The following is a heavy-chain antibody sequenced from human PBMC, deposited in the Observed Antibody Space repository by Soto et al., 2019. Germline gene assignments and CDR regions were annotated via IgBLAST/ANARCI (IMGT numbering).Heavy chain of an antibody. Sequence: EVQLLESGGGLIQPGGSLRLSCAASGFSITSYAMSWVRQAPGKGLEWVSTISGNGANILYGDSVKGRFTISRDTSENTVYLQMNSLRAEEDTAVYYCAKKMSGSYTYFDYWGQGTLVTVSS. CDR1: GFSITSYA. V-gene: IGHV3-23*01. CDR2: ISGNGANI. D-gene: IGHD1-26*01. CDR3: AKKMSGSYTYFDY. J-gene: IGHJ4*02.